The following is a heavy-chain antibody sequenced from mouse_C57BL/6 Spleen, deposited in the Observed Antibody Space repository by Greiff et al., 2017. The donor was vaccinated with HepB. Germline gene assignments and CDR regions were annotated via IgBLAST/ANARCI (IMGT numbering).Heavy chain of an antibody. Sequence: EVKLVESGGGLVKPGGSLKLSCAASGFTFSDYGMHWVRQAPEKGLEWVAYISSGSSTIYYADTVKGRFTISRDNAKNTLFLQMTSLRSEDTAMYYCARIGDYDVGHYYAMDYWGQGTSVTVSS. CDR1: GFTFSDYG. J-gene: IGHJ4*01. V-gene: IGHV5-17*01. D-gene: IGHD2-4*01. CDR3: ARIGDYDVGHYYAMDY. CDR2: ISSGSSTI.